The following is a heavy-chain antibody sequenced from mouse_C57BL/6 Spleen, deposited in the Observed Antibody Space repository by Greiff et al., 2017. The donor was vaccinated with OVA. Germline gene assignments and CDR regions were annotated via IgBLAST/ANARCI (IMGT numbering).Heavy chain of an antibody. D-gene: IGHD2-1*01. CDR2: FYPGSGSI. J-gene: IGHJ3*01. CDR1: GYTFTEYT. V-gene: IGHV1-62-2*01. Sequence: QVQLQQSGAELVKPGASVKLSCKASGYTFTEYTIHWVKQRSGQGLEWIGWFYPGSGSIKYNEKFKDKATLTADKSSSTVYMELSRLTSEDSAVYFCASHEDHGYGNLEWFAYWGQGTLVTVSA. CDR3: ASHEDHGYGNLEWFAY.